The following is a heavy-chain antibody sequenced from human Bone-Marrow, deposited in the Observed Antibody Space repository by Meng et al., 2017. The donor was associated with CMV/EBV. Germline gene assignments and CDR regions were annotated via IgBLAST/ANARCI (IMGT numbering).Heavy chain of an antibody. V-gene: IGHV3-30*04. CDR2: ISYDGSNK. CDR1: GFTFSSYA. Sequence: GESLKISCAASGFTFSSYAMHWVRQAPGKGLEWVAVISYDGSNKYYADSVKGRFTISRDNSKNTLYLQMNSLRAEDMAVYYCAREYQLLPFDYWGQGTLVTVSS. CDR3: AREYQLLPFDY. J-gene: IGHJ4*02. D-gene: IGHD2-2*01.